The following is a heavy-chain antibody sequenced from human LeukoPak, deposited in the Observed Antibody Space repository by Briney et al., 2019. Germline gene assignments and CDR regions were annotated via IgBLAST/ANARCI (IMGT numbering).Heavy chain of an antibody. CDR1: GGSISSYY. J-gene: IGHJ4*02. V-gene: IGHV4-59*01. D-gene: IGHD3-10*01. Sequence: SETLSLTCTVSGGSISSYYRSWIRQPPGKGLEWIGYIYYSRNTNYNPSLKSRVTISVDTSKNQFSLKLSSVTAADTAVYYCAREPYYYGSGSYIDCWGQGTLLTVSS. CDR3: AREPYYYGSGSYIDC. CDR2: IYYSRNT.